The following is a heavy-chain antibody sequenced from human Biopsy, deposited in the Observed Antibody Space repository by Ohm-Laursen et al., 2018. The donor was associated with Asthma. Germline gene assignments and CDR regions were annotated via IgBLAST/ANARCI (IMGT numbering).Heavy chain of an antibody. J-gene: IGHJ6*02. V-gene: IGHV4-39*01. CDR2: IYYSGTT. Sequence: TLSLTCSLSSGSGGYMRSGNYYWGWIRQPPGKGLEWIGSIYYSGTTYSTPSLESRVTVSADTSKKQFSLKLTSVTAADTAVYYCVRGSSSWHHGPFHYYYGLDVWGQGTTATVSS. CDR3: VRGSSSWHHGPFHYYYGLDV. CDR1: SGSGGYMRSGNYY. D-gene: IGHD6-13*01.